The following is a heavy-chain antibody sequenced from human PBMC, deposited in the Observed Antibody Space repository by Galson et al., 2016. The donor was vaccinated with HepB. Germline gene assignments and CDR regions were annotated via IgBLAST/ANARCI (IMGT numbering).Heavy chain of an antibody. Sequence: QSGAEVKKFGESLKISCQGSGSGYMAYWISWVRQVSGKGLEYMGRIDLQDSYTDYSPSFKSHVTISGDTSINTVYLQWSSLKASDTAKYFCARIPTSGWYSDYWGQGTLVTVSS. CDR2: IDLQDSYT. V-gene: IGHV5-10-1*01. CDR3: ARIPTSGWYSDY. J-gene: IGHJ4*02. D-gene: IGHD6-19*01. CDR1: GSGYMAYW.